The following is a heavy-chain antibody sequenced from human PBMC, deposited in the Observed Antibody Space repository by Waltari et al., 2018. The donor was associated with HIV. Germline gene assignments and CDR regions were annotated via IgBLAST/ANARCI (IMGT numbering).Heavy chain of an antibody. D-gene: IGHD2-15*01. Sequence: QLIQSTSALKRPGASVTISCQVSGYPLSDLSMQRVRRGRGRRLEWMGGFDPKNGKPVYSQRFWGRVSLAEDTSEDTAFLELNRLTSDDTAVYYCVTLYNESPLYSNFWGQGTLVTV. CDR2: FDPKNGKP. CDR1: GYPLSDLS. V-gene: IGHV1-24*01. CDR3: VTLYNESPLYSNF. J-gene: IGHJ1*01.